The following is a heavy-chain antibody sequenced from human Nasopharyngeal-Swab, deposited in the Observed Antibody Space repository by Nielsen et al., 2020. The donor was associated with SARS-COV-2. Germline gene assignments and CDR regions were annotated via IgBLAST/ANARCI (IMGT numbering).Heavy chain of an antibody. CDR2: ISAYNGNT. J-gene: IGHJ6*02. Sequence: ASVKVSCKASGYTFKSFAVNWVRQAPGQGLEWMGWISAYNGNTNYAQNLQGRVTMTTDTSTSIVYMELRSLRSDDTAVYYCAVDYGDYDSYYGMDVWGQGTTVTVSS. D-gene: IGHD4-17*01. V-gene: IGHV1-18*01. CDR3: AVDYGDYDSYYGMDV. CDR1: GYTFKSFA.